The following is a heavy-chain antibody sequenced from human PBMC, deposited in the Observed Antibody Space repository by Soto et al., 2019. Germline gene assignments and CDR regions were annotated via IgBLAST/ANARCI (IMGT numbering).Heavy chain of an antibody. V-gene: IGHV5-51*01. J-gene: IGHJ5*02. Sequence: PGESLKISCQGSGYTFANYWIGWVRQMPGKGLELMGIIYPIESDARYSPSFQGQVIISADKSISTAYLQWSSLRASDTAIYYCARHGLSGGSSYSGWFDPWGQGTLVTVSS. D-gene: IGHD2-15*01. CDR2: IYPIESDA. CDR1: GYTFANYW. CDR3: ARHGLSGGSSYSGWFDP.